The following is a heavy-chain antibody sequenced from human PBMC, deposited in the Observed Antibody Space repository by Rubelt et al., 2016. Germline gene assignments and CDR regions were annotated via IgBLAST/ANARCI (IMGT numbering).Heavy chain of an antibody. CDR1: GGSISSGGYY. CDR3: ARSRYFDWLIIRSYAFDI. CDR2: IYYSGST. Sequence: QVQLQESGPGLVKPSQTLSLTCTVSGGSISSGGYYWSWIRQHPGKGLEWIGYIYYSGSTYYNPSLKGVVTLSVDTSKNQFSLKLSSVTAADTAVYYCARSRYFDWLIIRSYAFDIWGQGTMVTVSS. V-gene: IGHV4-31*01. D-gene: IGHD3-9*01. J-gene: IGHJ3*02.